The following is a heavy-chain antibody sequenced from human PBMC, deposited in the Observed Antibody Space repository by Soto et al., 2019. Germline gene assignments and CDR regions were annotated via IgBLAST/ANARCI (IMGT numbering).Heavy chain of an antibody. J-gene: IGHJ4*02. CDR3: ARDLNYGSGSYYHY. D-gene: IGHD3-10*01. CDR1: GFTFSSYA. V-gene: IGHV3-30-3*01. Sequence: LSCAASGFTFSSYAMHWVRQAPGKGLEWVAVISYDGSNKYYADSVKGRFTISRDNSKNTLYLQMNSLRAEDTAVYYCARDLNYGSGSYYHYWGQGTLVTVSS. CDR2: ISYDGSNK.